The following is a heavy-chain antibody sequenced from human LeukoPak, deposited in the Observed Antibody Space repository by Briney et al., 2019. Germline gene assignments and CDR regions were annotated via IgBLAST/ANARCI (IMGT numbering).Heavy chain of an antibody. CDR1: GYTFTSYY. CDR2: INPSGGST. D-gene: IGHD7-27*01. Sequence: ASVKVTCKVSGYTFTSYYMHWVRQAPGQGLEWMGIINPSGGSTSYAQKFQGRVTMTRDMSTSTVYMELSSLRSEDTAVYYCAREPEAWGYDYWGQGTLVTVSS. CDR3: AREPEAWGYDY. V-gene: IGHV1-46*01. J-gene: IGHJ4*02.